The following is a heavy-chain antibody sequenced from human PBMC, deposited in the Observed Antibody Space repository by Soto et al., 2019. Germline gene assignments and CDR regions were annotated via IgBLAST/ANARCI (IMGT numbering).Heavy chain of an antibody. V-gene: IGHV3-15*07. CDR1: GFTFSNAW. Sequence: PGGSLRLSCAASGFTFSNAWMNWVRQAPGKGLEWVGRIKSKADGGTTDYAAPVKGRFIISRDDSKNMLYLQMHSLKTEDTAVYYCATVGYCGGDWCYASYYGMDVWGQGTTVTVSS. CDR2: IKSKADGGTT. J-gene: IGHJ6*02. D-gene: IGHD2-21*02. CDR3: ATVGYCGGDWCYASYYGMDV.